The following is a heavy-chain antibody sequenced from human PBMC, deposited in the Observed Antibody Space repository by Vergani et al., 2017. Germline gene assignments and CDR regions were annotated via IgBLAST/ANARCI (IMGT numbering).Heavy chain of an antibody. D-gene: IGHD3-10*01. CDR1: NYSIGRDYF. V-gene: IGHV4-38-2*02. J-gene: IGHJ5*02. CDR3: VRTVALWFGETKDGGWFDP. Sequence: QVHLQESGPGLVKPSETLSLTCSVSNYSIGRDYFWGWIRRSPGKELEYIASIYHTGSAYYNPSLKSRVTVSVDTSMNQVSLKLNSVTAADTAVYYCVRTVALWFGETKDGGWFDPWGQGTLVTVTS. CDR2: IYHTGSA.